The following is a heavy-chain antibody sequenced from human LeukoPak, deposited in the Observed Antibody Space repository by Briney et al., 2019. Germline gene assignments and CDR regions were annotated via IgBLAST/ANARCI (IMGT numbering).Heavy chain of an antibody. V-gene: IGHV3-23*01. Sequence: PGGSLRLSCAASGFTFSSYAMSWVRQAPGKGLEWASAISGSGGSTYYADSVKGRFTISRDNSKNTLYLQMNSLRAEDTAVYYCAKDDSSGYYDPDAFDIWGQGTMVTVSS. D-gene: IGHD3-22*01. CDR3: AKDDSSGYYDPDAFDI. CDR2: ISGSGGST. J-gene: IGHJ3*02. CDR1: GFTFSSYA.